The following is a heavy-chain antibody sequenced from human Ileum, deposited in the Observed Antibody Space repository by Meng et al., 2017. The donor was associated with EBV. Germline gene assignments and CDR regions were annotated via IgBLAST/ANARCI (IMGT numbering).Heavy chain of an antibody. CDR3: GRDQGRELINH. CDR1: GDYISSDIL. J-gene: IGHJ4*02. V-gene: IGHV4-4*02. CDR2: VYHRVDT. D-gene: IGHD1-7*01. Sequence: VQGQRSGPGRVKPAGTLAHTCAVSGDYISSDILWSWVRQPPGKVLEASGEVYHRVDTNYNPSHKSRVDRSVDKSKNQFYLRLFSVTAADTAVYYCGRDQGRELINHWGQVTLVTVSS.